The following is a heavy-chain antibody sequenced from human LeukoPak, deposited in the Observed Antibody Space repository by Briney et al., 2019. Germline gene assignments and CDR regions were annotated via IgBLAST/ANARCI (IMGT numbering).Heavy chain of an antibody. CDR2: ISYDGSNK. CDR3: ARDFLLLWFGESHGALGI. CDR1: GFTFSSYA. J-gene: IGHJ3*02. V-gene: IGHV3-30*04. D-gene: IGHD3-10*01. Sequence: PGGSLRLSCAASGFTFSSYAMHWVRQAPGKGLEWVAVISYDGSNKYYADSVKGRFTISRDNSKNTLYLQMNSLRAEDTAVYYCARDFLLLWFGESHGALGIWGQGTMVTVSS.